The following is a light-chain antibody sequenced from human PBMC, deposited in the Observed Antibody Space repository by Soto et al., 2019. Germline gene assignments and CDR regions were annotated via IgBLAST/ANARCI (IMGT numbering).Light chain of an antibody. J-gene: IGKJ2*01. CDR2: DAS. Sequence: DIQMTQSPSTLSASVGDRVTITCRASQSISSWLAWYQQKPGKAPNLLIYDASSLESGVPSRFSGSGSGTEFTLTLSSLQPDDFATYYCQQYNSYSYTFGQGTKLEIK. CDR3: QQYNSYSYT. V-gene: IGKV1-5*01. CDR1: QSISSW.